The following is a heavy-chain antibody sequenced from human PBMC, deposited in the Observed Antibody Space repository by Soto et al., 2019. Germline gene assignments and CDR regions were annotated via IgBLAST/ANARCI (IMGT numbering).Heavy chain of an antibody. CDR1: GFTLSSYG. D-gene: IGHD6-13*01. CDR2: ISYDGSNK. Sequence: PGGSLRLSCAASGFTLSSYGIHWVRQAPGKGLEWVAVISYDGSNKYYADSVKGRFTISRDNSKNTLYLQMNSLRAEDTAVYYCAKADGIAAAGTSPLNDYWGQGTLVTVSS. J-gene: IGHJ4*02. CDR3: AKADGIAAAGTSPLNDY. V-gene: IGHV3-30*18.